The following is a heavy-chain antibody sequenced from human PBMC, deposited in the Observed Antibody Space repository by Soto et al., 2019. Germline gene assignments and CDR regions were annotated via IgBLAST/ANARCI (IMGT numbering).Heavy chain of an antibody. J-gene: IGHJ3*02. Sequence: GGSLRLSCAASGFTFSSYTMSWVRQAPGKGLEWVSSISSSSTYIYYADSLKGRFAISRDNAKNSLYLQMNSLRAEDTAVYYCARHIVVAPIEAFDIWGQGTMVTVSS. CDR2: ISSSSTYI. CDR3: ARHIVVAPIEAFDI. CDR1: GFTFSSYT. D-gene: IGHD2-21*01. V-gene: IGHV3-21*01.